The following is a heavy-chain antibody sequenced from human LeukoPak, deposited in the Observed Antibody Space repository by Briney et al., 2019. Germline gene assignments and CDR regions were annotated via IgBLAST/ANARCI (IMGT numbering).Heavy chain of an antibody. J-gene: IGHJ4*02. D-gene: IGHD2-21*01. Sequence: ASVKVSCKASGYTFTAQYIHWVRQAPGQGVEWMGWINPNNGDTKYAQSFRGRVTMTRDISTTTADMEVSSLRSDDTAVYFCASYPRNIPTPPFDYWGQGTLVTVSS. V-gene: IGHV1-2*02. CDR3: ASYPRNIPTPPFDY. CDR1: GYTFTAQY. CDR2: INPNNGDT.